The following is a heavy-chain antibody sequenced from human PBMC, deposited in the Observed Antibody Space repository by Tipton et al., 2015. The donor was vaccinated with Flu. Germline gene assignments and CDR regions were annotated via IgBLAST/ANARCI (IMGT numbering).Heavy chain of an antibody. CDR2: ISGSSSNI. D-gene: IGHD1-26*01. J-gene: IGHJ5*02. CDR1: GFIFNNHR. V-gene: IGHV3-21*01. Sequence: SLRLSCAASGFIFNNHRMHWVRQAPGKGLEWVSSISGSSSNIYYADSVKGRFTISRDNAKNSLYLQMNSLRAEDTAVYYCTKDVGATVSYNWCDPSGQGTLVTGSS. CDR3: TKDVGATVSYNWCDP.